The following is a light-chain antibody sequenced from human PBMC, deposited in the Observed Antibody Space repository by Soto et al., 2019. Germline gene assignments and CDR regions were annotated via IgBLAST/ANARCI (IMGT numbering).Light chain of an antibody. CDR2: DVS. Sequence: QSVLTQPASVSGSHGHSITISCTGTSSDVGGYNYVSWYQHHPGKAPKLMIYDVSNRPSGVSNRFSGSKSGNTASLTISGLRAEDEAHYYCCSYARSSPYVFGTGTKVTVL. CDR3: CSYARSSPYV. J-gene: IGLJ1*01. CDR1: SSDVGGYNY. V-gene: IGLV2-14*03.